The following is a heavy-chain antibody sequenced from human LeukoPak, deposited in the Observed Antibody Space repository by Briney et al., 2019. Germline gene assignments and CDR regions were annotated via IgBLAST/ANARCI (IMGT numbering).Heavy chain of an antibody. V-gene: IGHV1-2*02. Sequence: ASVKVSCKASGYTFTGYYMHWVRQAPGQGLEWMGWINPNSGGTNYAQKLQGRVTMTRDTSISTAYMELSRLRSDDTAVYYCARSRRIVVVPAAHKRYWFDPWGQGTLVTVSS. CDR1: GYTFTGYY. CDR2: INPNSGGT. J-gene: IGHJ5*02. D-gene: IGHD2-2*01. CDR3: ARSRRIVVVPAAHKRYWFDP.